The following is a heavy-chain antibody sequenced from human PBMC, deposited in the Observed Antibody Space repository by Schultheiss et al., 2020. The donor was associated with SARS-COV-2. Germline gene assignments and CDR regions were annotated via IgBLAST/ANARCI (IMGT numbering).Heavy chain of an antibody. V-gene: IGHV4-59*01. D-gene: IGHD6-6*01. CDR1: GGSFSGYY. J-gene: IGHJ6*03. Sequence: SQTLSLTCAVYGGSFSGYYWSWIRQPPGKGLEWIGYIYYSGSTNYNPSLKSRVTISVDTSKNQFSLKLSSVTAADTAVYYCARGYSSSSRYYYYYMDVWGKGTTVTVSS. CDR3: ARGYSSSSRYYYYYMDV. CDR2: IYYSGST.